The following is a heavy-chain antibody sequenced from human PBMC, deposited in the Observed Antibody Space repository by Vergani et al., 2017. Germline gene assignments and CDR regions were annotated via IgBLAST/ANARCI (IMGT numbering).Heavy chain of an antibody. V-gene: IGHV3-74*01. J-gene: IGHJ4*02. CDR1: GFTFSSYW. D-gene: IGHD3-22*01. CDR3: AGPXGTSAYYYGGFDY. Sequence: EVQLVESGGGLVQPGGSLRLSCAASGFTFSSYWMHWVRQAPGKGLVWVSRINSDGSSTSYADSVKGRFTISRDNAKNTLSLQMNSLTAEDTAIYYCAGPXGTSAYYYGGFDYWGQGILVTVSS. CDR2: INSDGSST.